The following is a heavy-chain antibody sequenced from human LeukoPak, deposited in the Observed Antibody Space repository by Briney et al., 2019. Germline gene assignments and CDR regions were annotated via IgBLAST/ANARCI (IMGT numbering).Heavy chain of an antibody. D-gene: IGHD1-26*01. J-gene: IGHJ5*02. CDR2: IYPGDSDT. CDR1: GYSFTSYW. Sequence: GESLKISCKGSGYSFTSYWIGWVRQMPGKGLEWMGIIYPGDSDTRYSPSFQGQVTISADKSISTAYLQWSSLKASDTATYYCARRTVGATSDNWFDPWGQGTLVTVSS. CDR3: ARRTVGATSDNWFDP. V-gene: IGHV5-51*01.